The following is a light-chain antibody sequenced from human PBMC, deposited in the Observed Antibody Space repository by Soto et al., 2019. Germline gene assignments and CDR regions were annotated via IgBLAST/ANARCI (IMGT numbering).Light chain of an antibody. CDR2: DAS. CDR3: QQYDRSPWT. CDR1: QSVSSSF. V-gene: IGKV3-20*01. J-gene: IGKJ1*01. Sequence: EIVLTQSPGTLSLSPGERATLSCRASQSVSSSFLAWHQQKPGQPPRLLIYDASSRATGIPDRFSGSGSGTDFTLTISRLEPEVFAVYYCQQYDRSPWTFGQGTKVEIK.